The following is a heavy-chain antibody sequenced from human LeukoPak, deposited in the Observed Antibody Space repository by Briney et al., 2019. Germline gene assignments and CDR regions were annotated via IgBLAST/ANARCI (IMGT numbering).Heavy chain of an antibody. CDR3: AKARNYDILTGYGVYYFDY. D-gene: IGHD3-9*01. CDR2: MNPNSGNT. V-gene: IGHV1-8*01. J-gene: IGHJ4*02. Sequence: ASVKVSCKASGYTFTSYDINWVRQATGQGLEWMGWMNPNSGNTGYAQRFQGRVTMTRNTSISTAYMELSSLRSEDTAVYYCAKARNYDILTGYGVYYFDYWGQGTLVTVSS. CDR1: GYTFTSYD.